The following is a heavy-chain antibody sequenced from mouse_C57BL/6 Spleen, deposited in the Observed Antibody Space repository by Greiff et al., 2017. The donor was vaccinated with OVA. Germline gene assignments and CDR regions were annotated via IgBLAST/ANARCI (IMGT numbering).Heavy chain of an antibody. CDR1: GFTFSSYG. J-gene: IGHJ1*03. Sequence: EVQLVESGGDLVKPGGSLKLSCAASGFTFSSYGMSWVRQTPDKRLEWVATISSGGSYTYYPDSVKGRFTISRDNAKNTLYLQMSSLKSEDTAMYYCARDSYYYGSSYGYWYFDVWGTGTTVTVSS. V-gene: IGHV5-6*01. CDR3: ARDSYYYGSSYGYWYFDV. D-gene: IGHD1-1*01. CDR2: ISSGGSYT.